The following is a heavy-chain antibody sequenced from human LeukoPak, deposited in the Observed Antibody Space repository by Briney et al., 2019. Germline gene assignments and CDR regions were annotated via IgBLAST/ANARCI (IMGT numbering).Heavy chain of an antibody. Sequence: HTGGSLRLSCEASGFTFSSYWMHWVRQAPGKGLVCVSRINSDGSSTGYADSVKGRFTISRDNAKNTLYLQMNSLRAEDTAVYYCARAARACGSTSCLLEYWGQGTLVTVPP. CDR1: GFTFSSYW. J-gene: IGHJ4*02. CDR2: INSDGSST. CDR3: ARAARACGSTSCLLEY. D-gene: IGHD2-2*01. V-gene: IGHV3-74*01.